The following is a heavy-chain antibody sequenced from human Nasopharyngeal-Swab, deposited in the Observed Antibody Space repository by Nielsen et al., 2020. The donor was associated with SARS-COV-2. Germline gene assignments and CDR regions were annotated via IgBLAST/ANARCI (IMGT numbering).Heavy chain of an antibody. CDR2: INTNTGNP. J-gene: IGHJ4*02. Sequence: ASVKVSWKAYGYTFTSYAMNWVRQAPGQGLEWMGWINTNTGNPTYAQGFTGRFVFSLDTSVSTAYLQISSLKAEDTAVYYCASYSSSPAVDYWGQGTLVTVSS. D-gene: IGHD6-6*01. CDR1: GYTFTSYA. V-gene: IGHV7-4-1*02. CDR3: ASYSSSPAVDY.